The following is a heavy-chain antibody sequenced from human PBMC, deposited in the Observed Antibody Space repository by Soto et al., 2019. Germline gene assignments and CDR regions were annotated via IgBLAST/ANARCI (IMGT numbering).Heavy chain of an antibody. V-gene: IGHV4-61*01. D-gene: IGHD1-26*01. Sequence: QVQLQESGPGLVKPSETLYLTCTVSGGSVSSGSYYWSWIRQPPGKGLEWIGYIYYSGSTNYNPSLKSRVTISVDTSKNQFSLKLSSVTAADTAVYYCARAGLGDGSDYWGQGTLVTVSS. J-gene: IGHJ4*02. CDR3: ARAGLGDGSDY. CDR2: IYYSGST. CDR1: GGSVSSGSYY.